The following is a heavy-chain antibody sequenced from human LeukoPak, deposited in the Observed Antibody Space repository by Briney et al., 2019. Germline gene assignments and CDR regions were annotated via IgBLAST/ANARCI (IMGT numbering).Heavy chain of an antibody. CDR2: INEGGNEK. D-gene: IGHD5-24*01. CDR3: TRVGYIDEGIDY. Sequence: PGGSLRLSCAASGFTFRNYWMSWVRQVPGKGLEWVVNINEGGNEKNYVDSVKGRFTASRDNAQNSLYLQMNSLRAEDTAIYYCTRVGYIDEGIDYWGQGTLVTVSS. V-gene: IGHV3-7*04. CDR1: GFTFRNYW. J-gene: IGHJ4*02.